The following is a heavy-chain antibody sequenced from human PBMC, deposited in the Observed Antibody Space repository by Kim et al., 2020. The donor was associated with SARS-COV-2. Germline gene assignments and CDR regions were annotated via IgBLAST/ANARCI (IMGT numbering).Heavy chain of an antibody. J-gene: IGHJ4*02. CDR2: IYYSGST. V-gene: IGHV4-59*01. D-gene: IGHD6-13*01. CDR1: GGSISSYY. Sequence: SETLSLTCTVSGGSISSYYWSWIRQPPGKGLEWIGYIYYSGSTNYNPSLKSRVTISVDTSKKQYSLKLSSVTPADTAVYYCARDSGSSSWYFDNWGQGTLVTVSS. CDR3: ARDSGSSSWYFDN.